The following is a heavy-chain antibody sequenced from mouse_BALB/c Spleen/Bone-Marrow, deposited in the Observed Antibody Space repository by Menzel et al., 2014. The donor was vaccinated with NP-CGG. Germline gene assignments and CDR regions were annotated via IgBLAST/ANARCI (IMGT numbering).Heavy chain of an antibody. D-gene: IGHD3-1*01. Sequence: QVQLQQSGAELVKPGASVKLSCKTSGYTFTSYWMHWVKQRPGQGLEWIGEINPSNGRTNYVEKFKSKATLSGDKSSSTVYMQLSSLTSEDPAVYYCARSGYWYFDVWGAGTTVTVSA. J-gene: IGHJ1*01. V-gene: IGHV1S81*02. CDR3: ARSGYWYFDV. CDR1: GYTFTSYW. CDR2: INPSNGRT.